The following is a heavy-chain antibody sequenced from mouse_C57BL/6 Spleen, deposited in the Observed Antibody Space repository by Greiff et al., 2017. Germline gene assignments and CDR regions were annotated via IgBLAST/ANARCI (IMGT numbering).Heavy chain of an antibody. Sequence: QVQLQQSGAELVKPGASVKISCKASGYAFSSYWMNWVKQRPGKGLEWIGQIYPGDGDTNYNGKFKGKATLTADKSSSTAYMQLSSLTSEDSAVYFCARYHYYGSSYVLDYWGQGTTLTVSS. J-gene: IGHJ2*01. CDR3: ARYHYYGSSYVLDY. CDR2: IYPGDGDT. CDR1: GYAFSSYW. D-gene: IGHD1-1*01. V-gene: IGHV1-80*01.